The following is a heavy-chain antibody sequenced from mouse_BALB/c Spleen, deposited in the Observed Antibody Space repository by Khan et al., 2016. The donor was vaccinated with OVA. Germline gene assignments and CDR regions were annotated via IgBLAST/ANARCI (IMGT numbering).Heavy chain of an antibody. CDR1: GYIFTNYW. CDR2: IYPGTDNT. J-gene: IGHJ2*01. Sequence: QVQLQQSGAELVRPGASVKLSCKTSGYIFTNYWIHWVKQRSGQGLEWIARIYPGTDNTSYNEKLKDKATLTADKSSSTAYMQLSSLKFEDSAVYFCAREEALYYFDYWGQGTTLTVSS. CDR3: AREEALYYFDY. D-gene: IGHD3-2*02. V-gene: IGHV1-76*01.